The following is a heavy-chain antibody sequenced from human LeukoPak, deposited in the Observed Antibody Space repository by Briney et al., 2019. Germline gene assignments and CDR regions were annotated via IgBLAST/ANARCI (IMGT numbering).Heavy chain of an antibody. CDR2: IKQDGSEK. J-gene: IGHJ4*02. CDR3: ARAGGTIFGVVIYFDY. V-gene: IGHV3-7*01. CDR1: GFTFSSYW. D-gene: IGHD3-3*01. Sequence: GGSLRLSCAASGFTFSSYWMSWVRQAPGKGLEWVANIKQDGSEKYYVDSVKGRFTISRDNAKNSLYLQMNSLRAEDTAVYYCARAGGTIFGVVIYFDYWGQGTLVTVSS.